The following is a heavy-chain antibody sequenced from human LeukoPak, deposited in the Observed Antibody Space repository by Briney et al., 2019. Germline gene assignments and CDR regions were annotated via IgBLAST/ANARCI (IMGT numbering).Heavy chain of an antibody. CDR3: ARGGLARQLVPHSDY. V-gene: IGHV1-3*01. CDR2: ISAGNGNT. D-gene: IGHD6-6*01. CDR1: GYTFSSYA. J-gene: IGHJ4*02. Sequence: GASVKVSCKASGYTFSSYAMHWVRQAPGQRLEWMGWISAGNGNTKYSQKFQGRVTITRDTSASTAYMELSSLRSEDTAVYYCARGGLARQLVPHSDYWGQGTLVTVSS.